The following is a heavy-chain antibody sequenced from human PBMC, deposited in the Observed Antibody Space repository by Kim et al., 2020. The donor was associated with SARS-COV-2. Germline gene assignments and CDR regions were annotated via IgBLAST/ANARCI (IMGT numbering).Heavy chain of an antibody. Sequence: SETLSLTCAVYGGSFSGYYWSWIRQPPGKGLEWIGEINHSGSTNYNPSLKSRVTISVDTSKNQFSLKLSSVTAADTAVYYCARGKVPPYYYDSSGYGNWFDPWGQGTLVTVSS. D-gene: IGHD3-22*01. J-gene: IGHJ5*02. CDR2: INHSGST. CDR3: ARGKVPPYYYDSSGYGNWFDP. V-gene: IGHV4-34*01. CDR1: GGSFSGYY.